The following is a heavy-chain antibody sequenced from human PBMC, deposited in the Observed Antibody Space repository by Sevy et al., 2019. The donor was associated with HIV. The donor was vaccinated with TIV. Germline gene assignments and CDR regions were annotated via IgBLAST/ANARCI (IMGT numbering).Heavy chain of an antibody. J-gene: IGHJ4*02. CDR1: GFTFSSYG. Sequence: GGSLRLSCAASGFTFSSYGMHWVRQAPGKGLEWVAVISYDGSNKYYVDSVKGRFTISRDNSKNTLYLQMNSLRAEDTAVYYCAKDIVSSGPDYWGQGTLVTVSS. CDR2: ISYDGSNK. CDR3: AKDIVSSGPDY. V-gene: IGHV3-30*18. D-gene: IGHD3-22*01.